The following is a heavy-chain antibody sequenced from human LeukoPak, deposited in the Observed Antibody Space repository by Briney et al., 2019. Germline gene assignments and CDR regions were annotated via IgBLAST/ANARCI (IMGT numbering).Heavy chain of an antibody. D-gene: IGHD1-26*01. CDR3: ARNRATNDY. V-gene: IGHV3-7*01. CDR2: MKDDGNEI. Sequence: GGSLRLSCTASGYAFKNYRMTWVRQAPGKGLEWVASMKDDGNEIQYVDSVKGRFTISRDNAKNSLYLQMNNLRAEDTAVYYCARNRATNDYWGQGTLVTVSS. CDR1: GYAFKNYR. J-gene: IGHJ4*02.